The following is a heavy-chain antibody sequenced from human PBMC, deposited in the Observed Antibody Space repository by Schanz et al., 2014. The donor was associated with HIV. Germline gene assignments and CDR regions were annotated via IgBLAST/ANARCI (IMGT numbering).Heavy chain of an antibody. J-gene: IGHJ6*02. CDR2: INHSGST. CDR3: ARGGSSYDWGYYGMDV. CDR1: GGSFSVYS. D-gene: IGHD5-12*01. V-gene: IGHV4-34*01. Sequence: QVQLQQWGAGLLKPSETLSLTCAVYGGSFSVYSWSWIRQPPGKGLQWIGEINHSGSTNYNPSLKTRVSMSVDTSKSQFSLRLSSVTTADTAVYYCARGGSSYDWGYYGMDVWGQGTAVIVSS.